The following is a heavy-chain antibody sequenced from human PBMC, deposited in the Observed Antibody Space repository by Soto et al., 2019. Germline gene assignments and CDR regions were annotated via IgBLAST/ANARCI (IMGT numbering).Heavy chain of an antibody. J-gene: IGHJ4*02. CDR2: INAGNGNT. Sequence: QVQLVQSGAEVKKPGASVKVSCTASGYTFTTYAMHLVRRAPGQRLEWMGWINAGNGNTKYSQKFQGRVTITRDTSASTAYMELSSLRSEDTAVYFCARGGTSGWPFDYWGQGTLVTVSS. V-gene: IGHV1-3*01. D-gene: IGHD6-19*01. CDR3: ARGGTSGWPFDY. CDR1: GYTFTTYA.